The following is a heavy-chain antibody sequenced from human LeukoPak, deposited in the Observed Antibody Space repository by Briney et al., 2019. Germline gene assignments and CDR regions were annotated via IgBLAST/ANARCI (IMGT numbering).Heavy chain of an antibody. D-gene: IGHD1-26*01. CDR2: IYYSGST. J-gene: IGHJ4*02. CDR1: GGSISSSSYY. Sequence: PSETLSLTCTVSGGSISSSSYYWGWIRQPPGKGLEWIGSIYYSGSTYYNPSLKSRVTISVDTPKNQFSLKLSSVTAADTAVYYCARHKMGATLPDYWGQGTLVTVSS. V-gene: IGHV4-39*01. CDR3: ARHKMGATLPDY.